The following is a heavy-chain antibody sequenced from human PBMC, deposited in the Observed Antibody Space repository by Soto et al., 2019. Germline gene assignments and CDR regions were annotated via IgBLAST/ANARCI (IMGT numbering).Heavy chain of an antibody. D-gene: IGHD2-15*01. CDR3: ARQRACNTACDFEH. CDR1: GDSIDSHGAH. J-gene: IGHJ4*02. CDR2: VAYTGTT. Sequence: QLQLRESGPGLERPSETLSLSCSVSGDSIDSHGAHWSWIRQSPGKGLEWIGTVAYTGTTYYPPHIGNRVTVFAEQSMNQFDLKLTSVTAADTADYYCARQRACNTACDFEHWGQGTQVTVSS. V-gene: IGHV4-39*01.